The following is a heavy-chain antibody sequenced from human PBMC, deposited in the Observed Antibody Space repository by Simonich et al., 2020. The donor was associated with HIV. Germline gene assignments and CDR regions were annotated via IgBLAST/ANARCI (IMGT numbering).Heavy chain of an antibody. CDR3: ASGGSISSVWADDY. J-gene: IGHJ4*02. Sequence: QVQLVESGGGVVQPGRSLRLSCAASGFTFSSYAMHWVRQAPGKGLEWVAVISYYGSNKYYADSVKGRFTISRDNSKNTLYLQMNSRRAEDTAVYYCASGGSISSVWADDYWGQGTLVTVSS. CDR2: ISYYGSNK. CDR1: GFTFSSYA. D-gene: IGHD3-16*01. V-gene: IGHV3-30*07.